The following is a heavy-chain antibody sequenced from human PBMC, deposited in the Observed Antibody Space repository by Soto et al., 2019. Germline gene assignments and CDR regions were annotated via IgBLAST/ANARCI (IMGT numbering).Heavy chain of an antibody. CDR2: IYWDDDN. D-gene: IGHD6-19*01. V-gene: IGHV2-5*02. Sequence: QITLKESGPTLVKPTQTLTLTCTFAGFSLTSNAVGVGWFRRPPGKALEWLALIYWDDDNHYSPSLKSRLTFTKDTTKNQVFLIMTNMDPVDTASDYSAHGSGWLFDFWGQGTLVTVSS. CDR3: AHGSGWLFDF. J-gene: IGHJ5*01. CDR1: GFSLTSNAVG.